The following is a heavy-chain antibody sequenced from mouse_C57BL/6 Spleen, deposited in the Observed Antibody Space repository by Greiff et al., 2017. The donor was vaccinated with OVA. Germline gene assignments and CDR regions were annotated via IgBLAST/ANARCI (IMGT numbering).Heavy chain of an antibody. J-gene: IGHJ4*01. Sequence: QVQLQQPGAELVKPGASVKLSCKASGYTFTSYWMQWVKQRPGQGLEWIGEIDPSDSYTNYNQKFKGKATLTVDTSSSTAYMQLSSLTSEDSAVYHCARGWLLPMDYWGQGTSVTVSS. D-gene: IGHD2-3*01. CDR3: ARGWLLPMDY. V-gene: IGHV1-50*01. CDR2: IDPSDSYT. CDR1: GYTFTSYW.